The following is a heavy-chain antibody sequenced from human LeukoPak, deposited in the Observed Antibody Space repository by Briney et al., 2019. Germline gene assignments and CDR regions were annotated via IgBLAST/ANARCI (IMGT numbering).Heavy chain of an antibody. V-gene: IGHV3-7*01. CDR1: GFTFTDYW. CDR3: ARVGTWELQRVFGY. J-gene: IGHJ4*02. Sequence: PGGSLTLSCAASGFTFTDYWMTWVRQVPGKGLEWVANIHKAGTESYYVDSVKGRFAISRDNAKNSLFLQLSSLRVDDTAVYYCARVGTWELQRVFGYWGQGTLVTVSS. CDR2: IHKAGTES. D-gene: IGHD1-26*01.